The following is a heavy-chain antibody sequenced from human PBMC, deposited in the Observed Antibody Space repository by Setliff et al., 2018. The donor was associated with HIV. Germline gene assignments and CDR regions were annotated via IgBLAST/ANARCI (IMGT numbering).Heavy chain of an antibody. D-gene: IGHD6-19*01. J-gene: IGHJ4*02. Sequence: KPSETLSLTCTVSGGSISSSSYYWGWIRQPPGKGLEWIGSIYYSGSTYYNPSLKSRVTISVDTSKNQFSLKLSSVTAADTAVYYCARHGAYSSGWLFDYWGQGTLVTVSS. CDR1: GGSISSSSYY. V-gene: IGHV4-39*01. CDR2: IYYSGST. CDR3: ARHGAYSSGWLFDY.